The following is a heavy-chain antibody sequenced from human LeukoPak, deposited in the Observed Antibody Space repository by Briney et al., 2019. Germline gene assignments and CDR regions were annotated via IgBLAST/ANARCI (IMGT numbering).Heavy chain of an antibody. D-gene: IGHD3-3*02. CDR1: GGSISSSSYY. J-gene: IGHJ3*02. CDR2: IYYSGST. V-gene: IGHV4-39*01. Sequence: PSETLSLTCTVSGGSISSSSYYWGWIRQPPGKGLEWIGSIYYSGSTYYNPSLKSRVTISVDTSKNQFSLKLSSVTAADTAVYYCARLARGQDAFDIWGQGTMVTVSS. CDR3: ARLARGQDAFDI.